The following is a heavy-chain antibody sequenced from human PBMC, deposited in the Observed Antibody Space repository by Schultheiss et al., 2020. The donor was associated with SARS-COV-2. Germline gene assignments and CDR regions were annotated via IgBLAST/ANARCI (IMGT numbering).Heavy chain of an antibody. CDR3: ARGKGDIVVVPAALNYYYYYGMDV. D-gene: IGHD2-2*01. CDR2: INHSGST. V-gene: IGHV4-34*01. J-gene: IGHJ6*04. CDR1: GGSISSYY. Sequence: SQTLSLTCTVSGGSISSYYWSWIRQPPGKGLEWIGEINHSGSTNYNPSLKSRVTISVDTSKNQFSLKLSSVTAADTAVYYCARGKGDIVVVPAALNYYYYYGMDVWGKGTTVTVSS.